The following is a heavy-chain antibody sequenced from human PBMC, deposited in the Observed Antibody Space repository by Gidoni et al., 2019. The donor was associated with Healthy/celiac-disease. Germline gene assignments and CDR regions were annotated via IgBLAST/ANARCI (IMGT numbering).Heavy chain of an antibody. Sequence: EVQLVASGGGLVQPGGSLRLSCAGSGFRFSDHSRDWVRQAPGKGLEWVARTRDKVNTYTTENAASVKGRFTISRDDSKNSLYLQMNSLKTADTAVYYCVRDGANVYGGPYAFDIWGQGTMVTVSS. V-gene: IGHV3-72*01. CDR3: VRDGANVYGGPYAFDI. CDR2: TRDKVNTYTT. D-gene: IGHD4-17*01. CDR1: GFRFSDHS. J-gene: IGHJ3*02.